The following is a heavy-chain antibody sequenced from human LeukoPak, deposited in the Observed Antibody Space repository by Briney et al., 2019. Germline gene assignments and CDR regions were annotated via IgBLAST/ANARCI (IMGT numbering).Heavy chain of an antibody. CDR3: ACSFLVVVVTYGFDI. D-gene: IGHD2-21*01. Sequence: SGTLSLTCTVSNGPITSTKWWSWVRQPPGKGLEWIGEISHTGSTNYNPSFNSRVTMSVDKSKNQFSLNLKSVTAADTALYYCACSFLVVVVTYGFDIWGRGTAVTVSS. CDR2: ISHTGST. V-gene: IGHV4-4*02. CDR1: NGPITSTKW. J-gene: IGHJ3*02.